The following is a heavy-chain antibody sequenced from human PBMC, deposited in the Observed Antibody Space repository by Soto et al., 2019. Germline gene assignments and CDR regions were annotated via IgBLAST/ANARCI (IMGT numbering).Heavy chain of an antibody. Sequence: ASVKVSCKASGYTFTGYYMHWVRQAPGQGLEWMGWINPNSGGTNYAQKFQGWVTMTRDTSISTAYMELSRLRSDDTAVYYCARAYHSSREYSSTGIYYYYGMDVWGQGTTVTVSS. V-gene: IGHV1-2*04. CDR2: INPNSGGT. D-gene: IGHD6-6*01. J-gene: IGHJ6*02. CDR3: ARAYHSSREYSSTGIYYYYGMDV. CDR1: GYTFTGYY.